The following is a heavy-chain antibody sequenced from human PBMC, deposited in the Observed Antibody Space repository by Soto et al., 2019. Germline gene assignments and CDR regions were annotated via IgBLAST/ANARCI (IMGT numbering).Heavy chain of an antibody. V-gene: IGHV1-69*13. D-gene: IGHD2-15*01. CDR2: IIPIFGTA. CDR1: GVTFSSYA. CDR3: ARAPSLVVVTYYFDY. Sequence: SVKVSCKASGVTFSSYAISWVRQAPGQGLEWMGGIIPIFGTANYAQKFQGRVTITADESTSTAYMELSSLRSEDTAVYYCARAPSLVVVTYYFDYWGQGTLVTVS. J-gene: IGHJ4*02.